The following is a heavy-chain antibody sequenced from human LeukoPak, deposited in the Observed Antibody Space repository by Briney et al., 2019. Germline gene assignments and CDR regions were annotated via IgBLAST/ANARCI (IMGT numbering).Heavy chain of an antibody. J-gene: IGHJ4*02. V-gene: IGHV3-21*01. Sequence: SGGSLRLSCAASGFTFSSYSMNWVRQAPGKGLEWVSSISSSSSYIYYADSVKGRFTISRDNAKNSLYLQMNSLRAEDTAVYYCAREYWCSSTSCYVPGYFDYWGQGTLVTVSS. CDR3: AREYWCSSTSCYVPGYFDY. D-gene: IGHD2-2*01. CDR1: GFTFSSYS. CDR2: ISSSSSYI.